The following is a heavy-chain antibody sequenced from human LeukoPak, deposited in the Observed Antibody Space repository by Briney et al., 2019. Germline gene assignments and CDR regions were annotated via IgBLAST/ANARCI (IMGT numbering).Heavy chain of an antibody. Sequence: SVKVSCKASGGTFSSYAISWVRQAPGQGLEWMGVIIPIFGTANYAQKFQGRVTITADESTSTAYMELSSLRSEDTAVYYCARDYGSGSYSYNWFDPWGQGTLVTVSS. CDR3: ARDYGSGSYSYNWFDP. CDR1: GGTFSSYA. CDR2: IIPIFGTA. D-gene: IGHD3-10*01. J-gene: IGHJ5*02. V-gene: IGHV1-69*01.